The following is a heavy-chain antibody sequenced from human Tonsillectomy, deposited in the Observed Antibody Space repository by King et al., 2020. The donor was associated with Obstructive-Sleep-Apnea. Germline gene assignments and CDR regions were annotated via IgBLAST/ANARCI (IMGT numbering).Heavy chain of an antibody. V-gene: IGHV1-69*01. CDR2: IIPIFGTA. CDR3: ARDQGYCPNGVCPSGGDYYGMDV. Sequence: LQLVQSGAEVKKPGSSVKVSCKASGGTFSSYAISWVRQAPGQGLEWMGGIIPIFGTANYAQKVQGRVTITADESTSTAYMELSSLRSEDTAVYYCARDQGYCPNGVCPSGGDYYGMDVWGQGTTVTVSS. J-gene: IGHJ6*02. CDR1: GGTFSSYA. D-gene: IGHD2-8*01.